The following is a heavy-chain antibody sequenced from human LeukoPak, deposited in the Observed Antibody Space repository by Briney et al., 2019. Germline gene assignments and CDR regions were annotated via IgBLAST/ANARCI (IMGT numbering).Heavy chain of an antibody. Sequence: ASVKVSCKASGYTFTSYAMHWVRQAPGQRLEWMGWINAGNGNTKYSQKFQGRVTITRDTSASTAYMELSNLRSEDTAVYYCARYGSSSGFDYWGQGTLVTVSS. J-gene: IGHJ4*02. D-gene: IGHD6-13*01. CDR3: ARYGSSSGFDY. V-gene: IGHV1-3*01. CDR1: GYTFTSYA. CDR2: INAGNGNT.